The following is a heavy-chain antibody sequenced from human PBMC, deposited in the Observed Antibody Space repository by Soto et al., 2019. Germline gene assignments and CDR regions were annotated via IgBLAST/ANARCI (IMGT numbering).Heavy chain of an antibody. D-gene: IGHD1-1*01. Sequence: QVQLVQSGAEVKEPGSSVRVSCKASGGSFSNFIMNWVRQTPGQGLEWMGGIVPMLGTPTYAEKFKGRVTISATGSTSTAYMELTSLRSEDTAIYYCARYGTYGTSLSHYTGMDVWGQGTTVTVS. V-gene: IGHV1-69*16. CDR3: ARYGTYGTSLSHYTGMDV. CDR1: GGSFSNFI. J-gene: IGHJ6*02. CDR2: IVPMLGTP.